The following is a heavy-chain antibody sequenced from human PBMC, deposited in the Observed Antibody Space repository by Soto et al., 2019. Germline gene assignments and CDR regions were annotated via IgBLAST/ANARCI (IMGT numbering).Heavy chain of an antibody. J-gene: IGHJ6*02. V-gene: IGHV3-48*02. CDR1: GFTFSSHG. Sequence: GGSLRLSCDASGFTFSSHGMTWVRQAPGKGLEWVAFISSTSSTKNYADSVKGRFTISRDNTKNSLYLQMSSLRDEDTAVYYCARRITMVRGTYYYYGMDVWGQGTTVTVSS. CDR3: ARRITMVRGTYYYYGMDV. D-gene: IGHD3-10*01. CDR2: ISSTSSTK.